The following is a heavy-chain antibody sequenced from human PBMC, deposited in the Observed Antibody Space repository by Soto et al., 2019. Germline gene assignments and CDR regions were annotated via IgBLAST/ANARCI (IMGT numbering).Heavy chain of an antibody. J-gene: IGHJ3*01. CDR2: LSRGGGTT. D-gene: IGHD1-1*01. CDR1: GFTFSSHG. V-gene: IGHV3-23*01. CDR3: AKGGQSRTDGFDG. Sequence: EAQLLESGGDWAQPGGSLRLSCAASGFTFSSHGMGWVRQAPGKGLEWIAGLSRGGGTTYYADSVKGRFTIPRDNSKNTLDLIVDSLKVEDTALYYCAKGGQSRTDGFDGWGQGPMVTVSS.